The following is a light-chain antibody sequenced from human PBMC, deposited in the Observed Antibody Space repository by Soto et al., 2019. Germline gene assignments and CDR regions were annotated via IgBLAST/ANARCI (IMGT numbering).Light chain of an antibody. CDR3: QQYNFYSWT. V-gene: IGKV1-5*01. Sequence: DIQMTQSPSTLSASVGDRVTITCRASQSISNWLAWYQQKPGKAPKLLIYDASSLESGVPVRFIGSGSGTEFTLTISSLQPDDFATYYCQQYNFYSWTFGQGTKVDIK. J-gene: IGKJ1*01. CDR2: DAS. CDR1: QSISNW.